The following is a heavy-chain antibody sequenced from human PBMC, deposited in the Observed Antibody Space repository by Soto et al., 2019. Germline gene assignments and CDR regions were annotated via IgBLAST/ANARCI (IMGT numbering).Heavy chain of an antibody. J-gene: IGHJ5*02. CDR1: GGYFRGYY. D-gene: IGHD2-15*01. CDR2: INHSGST. Sequence: LETLSLTCAVYGGYFRGYYWTWIRQPPGTGLEWIGEINHSGSTNYNPSLKSRVTISVDTSKNQFSLKLSSVTAADTAVYYCARVGLIVGVASTPGWFEPWGKGTLVIVSS. CDR3: ARVGLIVGVASTPGWFEP. V-gene: IGHV4-34*01.